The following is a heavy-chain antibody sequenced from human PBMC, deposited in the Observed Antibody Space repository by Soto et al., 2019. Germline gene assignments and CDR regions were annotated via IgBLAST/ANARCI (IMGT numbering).Heavy chain of an antibody. Sequence: EVQLVESGGGLIQPGGSLRLSCAASGFTVSSNYMSWVRQAPGKGLEWVSVIYSGGSTYYADSVKGRFTISRDNSKNTLYLQMNSLRAEGTAVYYCARDFVVVAAAGRGSYYYYGMDVWGQGTTVTVSS. CDR1: GFTVSSNY. D-gene: IGHD6-13*01. CDR2: IYSGGST. CDR3: ARDFVVVAAAGRGSYYYYGMDV. V-gene: IGHV3-53*01. J-gene: IGHJ6*02.